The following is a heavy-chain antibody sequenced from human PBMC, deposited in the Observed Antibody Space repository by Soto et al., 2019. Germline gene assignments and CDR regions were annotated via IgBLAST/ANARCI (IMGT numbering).Heavy chain of an antibody. CDR1: GYTFTSYG. Sequence: ASVKVSCKASGYTFTSYGISWVRQAPGQRLEWMGWISAYNGNTKYAQKFQGRVTITRDTSASTAYMELSSLRSEDTAVYYCARELGYGDYYWGQGTLVTVSS. J-gene: IGHJ4*02. CDR2: ISAYNGNT. V-gene: IGHV1-18*01. D-gene: IGHD4-17*01. CDR3: ARELGYGDYY.